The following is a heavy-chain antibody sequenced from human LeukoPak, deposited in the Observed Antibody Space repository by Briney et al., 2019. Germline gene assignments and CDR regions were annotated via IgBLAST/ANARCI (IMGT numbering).Heavy chain of an antibody. CDR2: INHSGST. D-gene: IGHD4-17*01. Sequence: SETLSLTCAVYGGSFSGYYWSWIRQPPGKGLEWIGEINHSGSTNYNPSLKSRVTISVDTSKNQFSLKLSSVTAADTAVYYCARGVAVTTFDCWGQGTLVTVSS. J-gene: IGHJ4*02. CDR1: GGSFSGYY. V-gene: IGHV4-34*01. CDR3: ARGVAVTTFDC.